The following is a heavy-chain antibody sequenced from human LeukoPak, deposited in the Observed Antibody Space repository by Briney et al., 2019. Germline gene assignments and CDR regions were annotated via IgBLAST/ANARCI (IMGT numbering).Heavy chain of an antibody. CDR1: GYSISSGYY. CDR3: ARDLSRDGCNR. V-gene: IGHV4-38-2*02. D-gene: IGHD5-24*01. J-gene: IGHJ5*02. Sequence: SETLSLTCTVSGYSISSGYYWGWIRQPPGKGLEWIGSIYRSGSTYYNPSLKSRVTISLDTSMNQFSLKLSSVTAADTAMYYCARDLSRDGCNRWGQGTLVTVAS. CDR2: IYRSGST.